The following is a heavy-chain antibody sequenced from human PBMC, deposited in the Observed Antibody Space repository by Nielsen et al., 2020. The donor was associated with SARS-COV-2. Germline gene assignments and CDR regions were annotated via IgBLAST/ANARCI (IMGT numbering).Heavy chain of an antibody. CDR2: IYHSGST. J-gene: IGHJ4*02. CDR1: GYSISSGYY. CDR3: ARGLLWFGEKDLEGFDY. Sequence: SETLSLTCTVSGYSISSGYYWGWIRQPPGKGLEWIGSIYHSGSTYYNPSLKSRVTISVDTSKNQFSLKLSSVTAADTAVYYCARGLLWFGEKDLEGFDYWGQGTLVTVSS. V-gene: IGHV4-38-2*02. D-gene: IGHD3-10*01.